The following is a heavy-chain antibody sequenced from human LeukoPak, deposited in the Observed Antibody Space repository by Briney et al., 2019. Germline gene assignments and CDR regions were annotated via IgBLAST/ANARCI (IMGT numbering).Heavy chain of an antibody. J-gene: IGHJ6*02. V-gene: IGHV3-7*01. CDR2: IKQDGSEK. Sequence: GGSLRLSCTASGFTFSSYWMSWVRQAPGKGLEWVANIKQDGSEKDYVDSVKGRFTISRDNPKNSLYLQMNSLRAEDTAVYYCARYCGGDCYGMDVWGQGTTVTVSS. CDR1: GFTFSSYW. D-gene: IGHD2-21*02. CDR3: ARYCGGDCYGMDV.